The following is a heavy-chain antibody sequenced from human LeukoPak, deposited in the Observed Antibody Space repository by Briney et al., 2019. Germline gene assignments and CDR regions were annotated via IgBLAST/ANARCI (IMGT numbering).Heavy chain of an antibody. D-gene: IGHD6-19*01. CDR3: ARDGAVAGTFIGY. CDR2: ISYDGSNK. V-gene: IGHV3-30-3*01. Sequence: GGSLRLSCAASGFTFSSYAMHWVRQAPGKGLEWVAVISYDGSNKYYADSVKGRFTISRDNSKNTLYLQMNSLRAEDTAVYYCARDGAVAGTFIGYWGQGTLVTVSS. J-gene: IGHJ4*02. CDR1: GFTFSSYA.